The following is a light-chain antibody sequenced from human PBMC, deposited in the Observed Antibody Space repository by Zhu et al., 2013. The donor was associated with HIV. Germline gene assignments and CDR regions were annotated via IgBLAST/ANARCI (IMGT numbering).Light chain of an antibody. CDR2: GAS. Sequence: EIVLTQSPGTLSLSPGERATLSCRASQSVSSSYLAWYQQKPGQAPRLLIYGASSRATGIPDRFSGSGSGTDFTLTISRLEPEDFAVYYCQQYGGSPRTFGQGTTVEI. CDR1: QSVSSSY. V-gene: IGKV3-20*01. J-gene: IGKJ1*01. CDR3: QQYGGSPRT.